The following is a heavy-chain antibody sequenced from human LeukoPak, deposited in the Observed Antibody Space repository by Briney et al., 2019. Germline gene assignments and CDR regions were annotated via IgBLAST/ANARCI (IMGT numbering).Heavy chain of an antibody. J-gene: IGHJ3*02. D-gene: IGHD7-27*01. CDR3: ARALGTPYVAFDI. CDR2: IYYSGST. CDR1: GGSISSYY. V-gene: IGHV4-59*08. Sequence: SETLSLTCTVSGGSISSYYWSWIRQPPGKGLEWIGYIYYSGSTNYNPSLKSRVTISVDTSKNQFSLKLSSVTAADTAVYYCARALGTPYVAFDIWGQGTMVTVSS.